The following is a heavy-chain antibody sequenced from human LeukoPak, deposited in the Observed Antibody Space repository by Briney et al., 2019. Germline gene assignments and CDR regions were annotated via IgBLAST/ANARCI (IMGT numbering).Heavy chain of an antibody. V-gene: IGHV4-59*01. Sequence: ASETLSLTCTVSGGSIGTSYWAWIRQPPGKGLEWVAYIHYSGATSYNPSLESRLTISLDMSNNQFSLKLSSVTAADTAVYYCARDSRGGGPDFGYWDQGVLVTVSS. CDR1: GGSIGTSY. D-gene: IGHD2-15*01. J-gene: IGHJ4*02. CDR2: IHYSGAT. CDR3: ARDSRGGGPDFGY.